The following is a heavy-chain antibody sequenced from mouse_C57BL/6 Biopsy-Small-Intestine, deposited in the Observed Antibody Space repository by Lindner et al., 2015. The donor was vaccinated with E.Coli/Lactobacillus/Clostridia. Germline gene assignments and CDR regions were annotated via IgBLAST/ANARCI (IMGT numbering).Heavy chain of an antibody. J-gene: IGHJ2*01. Sequence: VQLQESGAELVKPGASVKLSCRASGYTFTEYNIHWVKQRSGQGLEWIGWFYPGSGSIKYNEKFRDKATLTADKSSNTVYMDLSRLTSEDSAVYFCVRHEDGIYYGNFYFDYWGQGTTLTVSS. CDR1: GYTFTEYN. V-gene: IGHV1-62-2*01. CDR3: VRHEDGIYYGNFYFDY. CDR2: FYPGSGSI. D-gene: IGHD2-1*01.